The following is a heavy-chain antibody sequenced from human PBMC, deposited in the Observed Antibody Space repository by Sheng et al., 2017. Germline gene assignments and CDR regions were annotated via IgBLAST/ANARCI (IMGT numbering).Heavy chain of an antibody. CDR2: ISASGGRT. V-gene: IGHV3-23*04. CDR3: AKEGGIVGAGDY. CDR1: GFTFRTYA. D-gene: IGHD1-26*01. Sequence: EVQLVESGGGLVQPGGSRRLSCAVSGFTFRTYAMSWVRQAPGKGLEWVSAISASGGRTYYADSVQGRFTISRDNSKNTLYLQMNSLRAEDTAVYYCAKEGGIVGAGDYWGQGTLVTGLL. J-gene: IGHJ4*02.